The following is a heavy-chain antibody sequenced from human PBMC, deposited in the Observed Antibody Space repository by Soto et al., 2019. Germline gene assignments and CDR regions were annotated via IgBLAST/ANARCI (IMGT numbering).Heavy chain of an antibody. J-gene: IGHJ6*04. D-gene: IGHD3-10*01. CDR1: GFTLSGRS. CDR2: IDNAGTDS. V-gene: IGHV3-74*01. CDR3: ARGWFGPDV. Sequence: EVQLVESGGGLVQPGGSLRLSCAASGFTLSGRSMHWVRQAPGKGLVWVSGIDNAGTDSTYADSVKGRFTSSRDNAKNMLYLPRNSLRVEDTAVYYCARGWFGPDVWGKGTTVTVSS.